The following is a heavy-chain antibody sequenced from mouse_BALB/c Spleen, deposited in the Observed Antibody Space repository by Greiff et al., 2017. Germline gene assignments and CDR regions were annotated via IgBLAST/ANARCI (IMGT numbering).Heavy chain of an antibody. Sequence: EVQLQESGPSLVKPSQTLSLTCSVTGDSITSGYWNWIRKFPGNKLEYMGYISYSGSTYYNPSLKSRISITRDTSKNQYYLQLNSVTTEDTATDYCARLKYGNYGGYFDVWGAGTTVTVSS. J-gene: IGHJ1*01. V-gene: IGHV3-8*02. CDR2: ISYSGST. CDR1: GDSITSGY. CDR3: ARLKYGNYGGYFDV. D-gene: IGHD2-10*02.